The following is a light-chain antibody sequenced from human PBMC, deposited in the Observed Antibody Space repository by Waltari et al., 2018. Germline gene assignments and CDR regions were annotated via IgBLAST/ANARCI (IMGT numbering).Light chain of an antibody. CDR1: SSDVGSYNY. V-gene: IGLV2-8*01. CDR2: EVH. CDR3: SSYAGSSNLL. J-gene: IGLJ3*02. Sequence: QSALTQPPSASGSPGQSVTISCTGTSSDVGSYNYVPWYQQHPGKAPNLTIFEVHNQPSGVPDRFSGSKSGHPASLTVSGLQAEDEALYHCSSYAGSSNLLFGGGTMLTVL.